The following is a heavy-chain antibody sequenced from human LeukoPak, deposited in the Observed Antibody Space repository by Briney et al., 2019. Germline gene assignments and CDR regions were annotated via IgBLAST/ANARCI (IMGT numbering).Heavy chain of an antibody. V-gene: IGHV4-61*08. J-gene: IGHJ4*02. D-gene: IGHD5-18*01. CDR3: ATIKRGNIFGFFDF. CDR1: GYSISGGYY. Sequence: SETLSLTCTVSGYSISGGYYWGWIRQPPGKGLEWIGYVLDNVRTKDNPSLNSRFTLSADTSKNQFSLRLTSVTAADTAVYYCATIKRGNIFGFFDFWGQGILVTVSS. CDR2: VLDNVRT.